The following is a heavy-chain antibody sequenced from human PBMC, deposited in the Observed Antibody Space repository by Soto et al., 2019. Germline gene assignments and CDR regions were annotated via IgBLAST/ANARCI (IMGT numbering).Heavy chain of an antibody. CDR2: INAGNGNT. J-gene: IGHJ4*02. D-gene: IGHD1-20*01. V-gene: IGHV1-3*01. CDR3: ARGLRYSWNYVDY. CDR1: GYTFTSYA. Sequence: ASVKVSCKASGYTFTSYAMHWVRQAPGQRLEWMGWINAGNGNTKYSQKFQGRVTITRDTSASTAYMELSSLRSEDTAVYYCARGLRYSWNYVDYWGQGTLVTVSS.